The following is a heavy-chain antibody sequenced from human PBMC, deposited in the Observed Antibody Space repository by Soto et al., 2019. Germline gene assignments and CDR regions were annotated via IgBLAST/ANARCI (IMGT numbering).Heavy chain of an antibody. J-gene: IGHJ6*02. CDR1: GGSFSGYY. CDR2: INHSGST. D-gene: IGHD3-10*01. Sequence: PSETLSLTCAVYGGSFSGYYWSWIRQPPGKGLEWIGDINHSGSTNYNPSLKSRVTISVDTSKNQFSLKLSSVTAADTAVYYCARDRWSGSFYGMDVWGQGTTVTVSS. CDR3: ARDRWSGSFYGMDV. V-gene: IGHV4-34*01.